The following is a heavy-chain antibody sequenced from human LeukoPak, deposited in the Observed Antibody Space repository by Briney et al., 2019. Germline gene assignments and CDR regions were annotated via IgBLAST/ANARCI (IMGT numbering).Heavy chain of an antibody. CDR1: GFTFSSYA. CDR3: ARFIAAATTNYYYYYMDV. CDR2: ISGSGGST. V-gene: IGHV3-23*01. Sequence: GGSLRLSCAASGFTFSSYAMSWVRQAPGKGLEWVSAISGSGGSTYYADSVKGRFTISRDNSKNTLYLQMNSLRAEDTAVYYCARFIAAATTNYYYYYMDVWGKGTTVTVSS. J-gene: IGHJ6*03. D-gene: IGHD6-13*01.